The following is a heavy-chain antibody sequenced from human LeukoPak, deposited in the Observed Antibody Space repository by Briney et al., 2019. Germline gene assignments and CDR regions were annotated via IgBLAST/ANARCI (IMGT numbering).Heavy chain of an antibody. V-gene: IGHV3-15*01. CDR3: ATGGIVVVPTAPWAGFDY. CDR2: TKSNTNGGTT. Sequence: GGALRLSCVVSGLTFSDAWMNWVRPPPGKGLEWIGRTKSNTNGGTTEYAPPVKGRFTISRDDSKDTFYLQMNNVKTEDTAVYYCATGGIVVVPTAPWAGFDYWGQGTLVTVSS. CDR1: GLTFSDAW. J-gene: IGHJ4*02. D-gene: IGHD2-2*01.